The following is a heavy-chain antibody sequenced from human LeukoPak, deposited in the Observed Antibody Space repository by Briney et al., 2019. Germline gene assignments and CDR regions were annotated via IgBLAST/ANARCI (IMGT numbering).Heavy chain of an antibody. V-gene: IGHV3-33*06. Sequence: PGGSLRLSCAASGFTFDAYGMHWVRQAPGKGLEWVSVIWSGGSNEYYADSVRGRFTISRDNSRDILYLQMNSLRAEDTAVYYCAKQMRRTGYDLGGFDYWGQGTLVTVFS. J-gene: IGHJ4*02. D-gene: IGHD5-12*01. CDR2: IWSGGSNE. CDR3: AKQMRRTGYDLGGFDY. CDR1: GFTFDAYG.